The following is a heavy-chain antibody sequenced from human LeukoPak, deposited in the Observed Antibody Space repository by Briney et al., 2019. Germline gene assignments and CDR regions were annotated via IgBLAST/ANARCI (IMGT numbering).Heavy chain of an antibody. CDR2: INAANGNT. J-gene: IGHJ4*02. CDR3: ARGPHLDY. V-gene: IGHV1-3*01. Sequence: ASVTVSCKASGYTFTSYTIHWVRQAPGQRLEWMGWINAANGNTKYLQRFQGRVTITRDTSASTAYMELSSLRSEDTALYYCARGPHLDYWGQGTLVTVSS. CDR1: GYTFTSYT.